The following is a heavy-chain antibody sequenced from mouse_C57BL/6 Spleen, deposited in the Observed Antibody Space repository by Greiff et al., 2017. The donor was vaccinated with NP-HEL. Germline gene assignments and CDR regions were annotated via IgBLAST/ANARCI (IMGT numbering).Heavy chain of an antibody. V-gene: IGHV8-12*01. CDR1: GFSLSTSGMG. D-gene: IGHD1-1*01. J-gene: IGHJ4*01. CDR2: IYWDDDK. CDR3: ARSHYGSSYDYYAMDY. Sequence: QVTLKESGPGILQSSQTLSLTCSFSGFSLSTSGMGVSWIRQPSGKGLEWLAHIYWDDDKRYNPSLKSRLTISKDTSRNQVFLKITSVDTADTATYYCARSHYGSSYDYYAMDYWGQGTSVTVSS.